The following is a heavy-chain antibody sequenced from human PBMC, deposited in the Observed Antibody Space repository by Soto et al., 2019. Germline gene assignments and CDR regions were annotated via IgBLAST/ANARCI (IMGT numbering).Heavy chain of an antibody. D-gene: IGHD3-10*02. CDR2: IRRDGSTT. Sequence: EVQLVESGGGLVQTGGSLRLSCAASGFTFSGYWMHWGRQAPGKGLVWVSRIRRDGSTTSYAASVKGRFTICSDTSTNWLYLQRNRLRVEDTAVYYCACSDWFDPWGPRSLVTV. V-gene: IGHV3-74*01. CDR1: GFTFSGYW. J-gene: IGHJ5*02. CDR3: ACSDWFDP.